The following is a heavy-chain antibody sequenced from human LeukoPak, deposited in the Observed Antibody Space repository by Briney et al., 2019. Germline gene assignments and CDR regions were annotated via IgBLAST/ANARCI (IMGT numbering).Heavy chain of an antibody. Sequence: GGSLRLSCAASGFTFSSYWMSWVRQAPGRGLEWVSFISYDGRIKYYADSVKGRLTISRDNSKNTLYLQMNSLRAEDTAVYYCAKGYKLERSYWFDPWGQGTLVTVS. V-gene: IGHV3-30*18. CDR2: ISYDGRIK. D-gene: IGHD1-1*01. J-gene: IGHJ5*02. CDR3: AKGYKLERSYWFDP. CDR1: GFTFSSYW.